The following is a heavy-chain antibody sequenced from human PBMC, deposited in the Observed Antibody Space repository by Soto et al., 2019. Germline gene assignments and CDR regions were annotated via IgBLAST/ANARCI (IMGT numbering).Heavy chain of an antibody. CDR1: GFTFRSYA. Sequence: ESGGGLVQPGGSLRLSCAASGFTFRSYAMSWVRQAPGKGLEWVSAISGSGGSTYYADSVKGRFTISRDNSKNTLYLQMNSLRAEDTAVYYCAKVGGSSWSFDYWGQGTLVTVSS. V-gene: IGHV3-23*01. CDR3: AKVGGSSWSFDY. J-gene: IGHJ4*02. CDR2: ISGSGGST. D-gene: IGHD6-13*01.